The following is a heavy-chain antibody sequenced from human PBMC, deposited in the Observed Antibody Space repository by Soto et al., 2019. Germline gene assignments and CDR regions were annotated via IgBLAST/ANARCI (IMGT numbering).Heavy chain of an antibody. CDR1: GFTFSNYW. J-gene: IGHJ4*02. D-gene: IGHD3-16*01. Sequence: GSLRLSCAASGFTFSNYWLSWVRQAPGKGLEWVANIKKDGSEKYYGGSVVGRFTVSRDNSKNTVYLQMDSLRIDDTAMYYCVRDLALMADYWGQGTLVTVSS. CDR3: VRDLALMADY. V-gene: IGHV3-7*01. CDR2: IKKDGSEK.